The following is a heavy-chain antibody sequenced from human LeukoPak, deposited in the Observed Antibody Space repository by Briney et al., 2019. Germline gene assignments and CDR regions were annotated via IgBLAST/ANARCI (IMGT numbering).Heavy chain of an antibody. V-gene: IGHV4-39*01. CDR3: ARRPVQARPYGMDV. J-gene: IGHJ6*02. Sequence: SETLSLTCTVSGGSISSSCYYWGWIRQPPGKGLEWIGSIYYSGSTYYNPSLKSRVTISVDTSKNQFSLKLSSVTAADTAVYYCARRPVQARPYGMDVWGQGTTVTVSS. CDR2: IYYSGST. D-gene: IGHD1-1*01. CDR1: GGSISSSCYY.